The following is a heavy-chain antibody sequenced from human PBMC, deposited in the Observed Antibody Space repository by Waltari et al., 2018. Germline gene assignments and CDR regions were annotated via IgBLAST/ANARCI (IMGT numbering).Heavy chain of an antibody. D-gene: IGHD1-7*01. V-gene: IGHV3-74*01. Sequence: EVQLVESGGGLVQPGGSLRLSCAASGFTFSSYWIHWVRQAPGKGLAGVSRINREGSSTRYADSVMGRFTTSRDNAKNTLYLQMNRLSVDDTAVYYCAELSSSAFHIWGQGTMVTVSS. CDR1: GFTFSSYW. CDR2: INREGSST. J-gene: IGHJ3*02. CDR3: AELSSSAFHI.